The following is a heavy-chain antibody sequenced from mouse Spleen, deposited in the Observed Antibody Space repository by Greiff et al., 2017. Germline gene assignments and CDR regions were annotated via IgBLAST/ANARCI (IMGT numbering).Heavy chain of an antibody. CDR3: TPGSSYDFAY. Sequence: VQLQQSGAELVRPGASVKLSCTASGFNIKDDYMHWVKQRPEQGLEWIGWIDPENGDTEYASKFQGKATITADTSSNTAYLQLSSLTSEDTAVYYCTPGSSYDFAYWGQGTLVTVSA. J-gene: IGHJ3*01. D-gene: IGHD1-1*01. CDR1: GFNIKDDY. V-gene: IGHV14-4*01. CDR2: IDPENGDT.